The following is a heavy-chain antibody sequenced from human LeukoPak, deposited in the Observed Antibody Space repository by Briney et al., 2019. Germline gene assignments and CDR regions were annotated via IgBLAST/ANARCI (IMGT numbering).Heavy chain of an antibody. V-gene: IGHV4-59*12. CDR3: VSFGVNYDIDV. J-gene: IGHJ6*02. Sequence: SETVSLTYFVSGGSISGYYWPWVQQPPGKGREWIAQIHYSRRADSTPSLKSRITISVAKSRNQISLNPSSVAAAATANYSCVSFGVNYDIDVWGQGTTVTVFS. CDR1: GGSISGYY. D-gene: IGHD3-16*01. CDR2: IHYSRRA.